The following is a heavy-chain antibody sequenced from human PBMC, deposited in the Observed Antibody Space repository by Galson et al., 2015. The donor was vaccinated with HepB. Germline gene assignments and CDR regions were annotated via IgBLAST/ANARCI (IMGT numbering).Heavy chain of an antibody. CDR1: GFTFSSYA. V-gene: IGHV3-64D*06. J-gene: IGHJ4*02. D-gene: IGHD5-24*01. CDR3: VKEKMGIGWIDY. CDR2: INNNGGTT. Sequence: SLRLSCAASGFTFSSYAMHWVRQAPGKGLEYVSAINNNGGTTYYADSVKGRFTISRDNSKNTLYLQMSSLRVEDTAVYYCVKEKMGIGWIDYWGQGTLVTVSS.